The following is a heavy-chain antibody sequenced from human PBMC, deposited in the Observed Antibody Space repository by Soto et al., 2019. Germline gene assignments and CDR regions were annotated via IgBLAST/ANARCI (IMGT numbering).Heavy chain of an antibody. CDR3: ARDLGGYCSSTSCFPYNWFDP. J-gene: IGHJ5*02. CDR2: INAGNGNT. V-gene: IGHV1-3*01. Sequence: ASVKVSCKASGYTFTSYAMHWVCQAPGQRLEWMGWINAGNGNTKYSRKFQGRVTITRDTSASTAYMELSSLRSEDTAVYYCARDLGGYCSSTSCFPYNWFDPWGQGTLVTVSS. D-gene: IGHD2-2*01. CDR1: GYTFTSYA.